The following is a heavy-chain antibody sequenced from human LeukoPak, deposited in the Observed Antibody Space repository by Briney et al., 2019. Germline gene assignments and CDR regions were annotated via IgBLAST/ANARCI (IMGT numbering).Heavy chain of an antibody. D-gene: IGHD3-10*01. CDR2: IYYTGST. CDR1: GGSISNYY. V-gene: IGHV4-59*12. Sequence: SETLSLTCTVSGGSISNYYWTWIRQPPGKGLQWIGYIYYTGSTNYNPSLKSRVTISVDTSKNQFSLKLSSVTAADTAVYYCASRVQLWFGELFYDYWGQGTLVTVSS. J-gene: IGHJ4*02. CDR3: ASRVQLWFGELFYDY.